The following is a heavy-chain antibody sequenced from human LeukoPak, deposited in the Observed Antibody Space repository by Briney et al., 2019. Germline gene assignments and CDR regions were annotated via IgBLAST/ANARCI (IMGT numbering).Heavy chain of an antibody. V-gene: IGHV3-30*18. CDR3: AKSTGRYFGLLDDLGY. J-gene: IGHJ4*02. CDR2: ISYDGSNQ. D-gene: IGHD3-9*01. CDR1: GFSFSTTG. Sequence: PGRSLRLSCAASGFSFSTTGIHWVRQAPGKGLEWVAAISYDGSNQYYGDSVKGRFTISRDTSKYTVYLQMNSLGAEDTALYYCAKSTGRYFGLLDDLGYWGQGTLVTVSS.